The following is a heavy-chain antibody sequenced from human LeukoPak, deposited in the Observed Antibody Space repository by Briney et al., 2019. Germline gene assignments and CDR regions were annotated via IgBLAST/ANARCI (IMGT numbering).Heavy chain of an antibody. V-gene: IGHV1-18*01. CDR3: ARDGYSGSDAL. D-gene: IGHD5-12*01. CDR1: GYTFTNYG. J-gene: IGHJ4*02. CDR2: ISGYNGNT. Sequence: ASVKVSCKASGYTFTNYGITWVRQAPGQGLEWMGWISGYNGNTNYAQNLQGRVTMTTDTSTSTGYMELRSLRSDDTAVYYCARDGYSGSDALWGQGILVTVSS.